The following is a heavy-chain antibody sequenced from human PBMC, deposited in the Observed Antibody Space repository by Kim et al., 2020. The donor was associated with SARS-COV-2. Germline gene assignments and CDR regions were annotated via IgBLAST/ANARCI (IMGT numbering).Heavy chain of an antibody. CDR2: ISYSGDI. CDR3: ARRKGRGAAAEGIDS. D-gene: IGHD6-13*01. CDR1: GASITSDP. V-gene: IGHV4-59*08. Sequence: SETLSLTCTVSGASITSDPWIWIRQPPGKGLEWVAYISYSGDINSSPALKSRVTTSIDTSKNQFSLELTSVTAADTAVYYCARRKGRGAAAEGIDSWGQGVLVTVSS. J-gene: IGHJ4*02.